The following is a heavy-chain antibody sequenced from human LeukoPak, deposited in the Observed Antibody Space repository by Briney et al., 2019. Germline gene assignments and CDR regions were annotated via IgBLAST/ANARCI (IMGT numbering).Heavy chain of an antibody. V-gene: IGHV3-30*02. D-gene: IGHD6-6*01. J-gene: IGHJ3*02. CDR1: GFTFSSYG. CDR2: IRYDGSNK. CDR3: AKGGKDGRIAARPGDAFDI. Sequence: PGGSLRLSCAASGFTFSSYGMHWVRQAPGKGLEWVGFIRYDGSNKYYADSVKGRFTISRDNSKNTLYLQMNSLRAEDTAVYYCAKGGKDGRIAARPGDAFDIWGQGTMVPVSS.